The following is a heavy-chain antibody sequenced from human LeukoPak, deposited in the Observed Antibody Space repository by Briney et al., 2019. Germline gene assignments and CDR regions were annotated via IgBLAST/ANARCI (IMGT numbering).Heavy chain of an antibody. CDR2: ISSSSSYI. CDR1: GFTFSSYS. CDR3: ASLIAAADPFDL. Sequence: PGGSLRLSCAASGFTFSSYSMKWVRQAPGKGLEWVSSISSSSSYIYYADSVKGRFTISRDNAKNSLYLQMNSLRAEDTAVYYCASLIAAADPFDLWGQGTMVTVSS. D-gene: IGHD6-13*01. V-gene: IGHV3-21*01. J-gene: IGHJ3*01.